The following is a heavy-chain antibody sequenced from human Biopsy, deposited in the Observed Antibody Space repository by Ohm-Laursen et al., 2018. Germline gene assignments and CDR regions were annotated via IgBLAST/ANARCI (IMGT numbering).Heavy chain of an antibody. CDR3: TRSAGYGYDY. J-gene: IGHJ4*02. CDR2: IKKKSNNDAT. V-gene: IGHV3-73*01. Sequence: LRLSCTASGFNLSAFALYWVRQASGRGLEWVGRIKKKSNNDATAYAESMKGRFSIFRDDSKSTSSLQMNSLKIEDTAVYFCTRSAGYGYDYWGQGILVTVSS. D-gene: IGHD5-12*01. CDR1: GFNLSAFA.